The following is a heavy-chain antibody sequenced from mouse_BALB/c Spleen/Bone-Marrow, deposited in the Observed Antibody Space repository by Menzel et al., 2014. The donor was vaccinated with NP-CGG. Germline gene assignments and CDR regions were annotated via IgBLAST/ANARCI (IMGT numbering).Heavy chain of an antibody. CDR3: AGITTVDY. D-gene: IGHD1-1*01. V-gene: IGHV5-6-5*01. CDR1: GFTFSGYA. J-gene: IGHJ4*01. CDR2: ISSGGTT. Sequence: EVMLVGSGGGLVKPGGSLKLSCAASGFTFSGYAMSWVRQTPEKRLEWVASISSGGTTYYPDSVKGRFTISRDNARNILHLQMSSLRSEDTAMYYCAGITTVDYWGQGTSVTVSS.